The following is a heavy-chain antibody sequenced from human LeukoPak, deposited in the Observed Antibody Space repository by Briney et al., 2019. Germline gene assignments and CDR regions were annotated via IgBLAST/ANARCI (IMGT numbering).Heavy chain of an antibody. CDR3: ARYTDHYYFDY. CDR1: GYSFTSYW. CDR2: IYPGDSDT. J-gene: IGHJ4*02. Sequence: GESLKISCKGSGYSFTSYWIGWVRRMPGKGLEWMGIIYPGDSDTRYSPSFQGQVTISADKSICTAYLQWSSLNTSDTAMYYCARYTDHYYFDYWGQGTLVTVSS. D-gene: IGHD1-1*01. V-gene: IGHV5-51*01.